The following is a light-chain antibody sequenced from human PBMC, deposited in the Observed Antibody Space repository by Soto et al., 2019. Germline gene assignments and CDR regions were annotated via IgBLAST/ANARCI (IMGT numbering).Light chain of an antibody. CDR3: QQYESSPPT. J-gene: IGKJ1*01. CDR2: GAF. CDR1: QSLNRNY. V-gene: IGKV3-20*01. Sequence: EVVLTQSPGTLSLSPGERATLSCRASQSLNRNYLAWYQRKPGQPPRLLMYGAFNRATDIPARFSGSVSGTDVTLTITRREPEDFAVYYCQQYESSPPTFGQGTKVEF.